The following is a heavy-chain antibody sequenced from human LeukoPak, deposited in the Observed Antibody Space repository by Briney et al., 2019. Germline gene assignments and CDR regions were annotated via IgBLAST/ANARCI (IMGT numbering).Heavy chain of an antibody. CDR3: ARDSSGLNWFDP. Sequence: SETLSLTCIVSGGSIRTYYWSWIRQPPGKGLEWIGYVSNSGSTNYNPSLKSRVAISIDTSNNQFSLRLTSVTTADTAVYYCARDSSGLNWFDPWGQGTLVTVSS. CDR2: VSNSGST. D-gene: IGHD6-19*01. CDR1: GGSIRTYY. V-gene: IGHV4-59*01. J-gene: IGHJ5*02.